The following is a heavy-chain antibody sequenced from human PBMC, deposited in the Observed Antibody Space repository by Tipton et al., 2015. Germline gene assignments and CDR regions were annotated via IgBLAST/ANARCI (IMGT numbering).Heavy chain of an antibody. CDR2: ISSSSSYI. V-gene: IGHV3-21*01. J-gene: IGHJ3*02. CDR1: GFTFNTYA. Sequence: SLRLSCAASGFTFNTYAMNWARQGPGKGLEWVSSISSSSSYIYYADSVKGRFTISRDNAKNSLYLQMNSLRAEDTAVYYCAREAVPLGDLFDIWGQGTMVTVSS. D-gene: IGHD3-10*01. CDR3: AREAVPLGDLFDI.